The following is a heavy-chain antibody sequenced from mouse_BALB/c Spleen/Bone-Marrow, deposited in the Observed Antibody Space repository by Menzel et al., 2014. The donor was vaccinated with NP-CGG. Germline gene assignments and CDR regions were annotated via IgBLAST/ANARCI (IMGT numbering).Heavy chain of an antibody. CDR2: IYPGNGDT. D-gene: IGHD2-1*01. V-gene: IGHV1-12*01. Sequence: LQQSGAELVKPGASVKMSCKASGYTFTSYNMHWVKQTPGQGLEWIGAIYPGNGDTSYNQKFKGKATLTADKSSSTAYMQLSSLTSEDSAVYYCAARVGYYGNYPYFDYRGQGTTLTVSS. CDR1: GYTFTSYN. J-gene: IGHJ2*01. CDR3: AARVGYYGNYPYFDY.